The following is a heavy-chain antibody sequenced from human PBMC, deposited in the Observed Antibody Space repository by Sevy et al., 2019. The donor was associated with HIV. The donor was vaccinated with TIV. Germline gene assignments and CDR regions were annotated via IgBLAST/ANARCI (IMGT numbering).Heavy chain of an antibody. CDR2: ISSSSGTR. Sequence: GGSLRLSCAASTFTFSSYSMHWVRQAPGKGLEWVSYISSSSGTRYYGDSVKGRFTISRDNAKTSLFLQMNSLRDEDTAVYYCASGGYCGGGSCYSGPNDYWGQGTLVTVSS. J-gene: IGHJ4*02. V-gene: IGHV3-48*02. CDR1: TFTFSSYS. CDR3: ASGGYCGGGSCYSGPNDY. D-gene: IGHD2-15*01.